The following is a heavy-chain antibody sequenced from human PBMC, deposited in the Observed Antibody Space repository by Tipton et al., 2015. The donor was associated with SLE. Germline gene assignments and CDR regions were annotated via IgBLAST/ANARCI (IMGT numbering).Heavy chain of an antibody. CDR3: ARDGGVYDAFDI. V-gene: IGHV4-59*01. D-gene: IGHD3-16*01. Sequence: TLSLTCTVSGGSISSYYWSWIRQPPGKGLEWIGYMYYSGCTNYNPSLKSRVTISVDTSKNQFSLKLSSVTAADTAVYYCARDGGVYDAFDIWGQGTMVTVSS. CDR1: GGSISSYY. CDR2: MYYSGCT. J-gene: IGHJ3*02.